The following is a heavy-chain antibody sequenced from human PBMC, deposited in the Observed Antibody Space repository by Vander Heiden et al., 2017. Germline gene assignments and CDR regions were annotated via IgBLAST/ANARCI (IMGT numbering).Heavy chain of an antibody. D-gene: IGHD6-13*01. V-gene: IGHV3-20*04. CDR1: GFTLDDYG. J-gene: IGHJ4*02. Sequence: EVQLVESGGGVVRPGGSLRLYCAASGFTLDDYGMSWVRQAPGKGLEWVSGINWKGGSTVYADSVKGRFTISRDNAKNSLYLQMNSLRAEDTAVYYCARESRIAAAAFDYWGQGTLVTVSS. CDR2: INWKGGST. CDR3: ARESRIAAAAFDY.